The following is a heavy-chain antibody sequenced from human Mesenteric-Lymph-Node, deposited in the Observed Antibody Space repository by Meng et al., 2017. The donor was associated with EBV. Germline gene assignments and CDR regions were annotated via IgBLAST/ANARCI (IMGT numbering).Heavy chain of an antibody. V-gene: IGHV6-1*01. CDR1: GDSVSNTNVA. J-gene: IGHJ4*02. CDR3: SRESWRAFDY. Sequence: HVQLQQPGPGLVKPSQTLSLTCAISGDSVSNTNVAWNWIRQSPSRGLEWLGRTYYRSKWYNEYAQSVKGRITINPDTSKSEFSLQLNSVTPDDTAVYYCSRESWRAFDYWGQGTLVTVSS. CDR2: TYYRSKWYN.